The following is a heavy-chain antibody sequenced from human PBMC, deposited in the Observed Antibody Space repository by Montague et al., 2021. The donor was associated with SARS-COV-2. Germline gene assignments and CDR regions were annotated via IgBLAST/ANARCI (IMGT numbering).Heavy chain of an antibody. CDR2: IYYSGTT. CDR1: GSSVRSYY. V-gene: IGHV4-59*05. Sequence: SETLSLTCIVSGSSVRSYYWSWIRQPPGKGLEWIGSIYYSGTTYHNPSLKSRVTISVDTSKNQFSLKLSSVTAADTAVYFCARHRDNLGSLNWFAPWGQGTLVTVSS. D-gene: IGHD3-16*01. CDR3: ARHRDNLGSLNWFAP. J-gene: IGHJ5*02.